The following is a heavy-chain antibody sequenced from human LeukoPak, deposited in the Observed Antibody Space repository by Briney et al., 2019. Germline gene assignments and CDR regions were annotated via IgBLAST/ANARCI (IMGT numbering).Heavy chain of an antibody. CDR3: ASQLDPYYYYYGMDV. CDR2: IYSGGST. J-gene: IGHJ6*02. Sequence: PGGSLRLSGAASGFTVSNNYMSGVGQAPRKGLEGVSVIYSGGSTYYADSVKAGFTISRDIFKNTLYLKMNSLRAEATAVYYCASQLDPYYYYYGMDVWGQGTTVTVSS. V-gene: IGHV3-66*04. CDR1: GFTVSNNY. D-gene: IGHD1-1*01.